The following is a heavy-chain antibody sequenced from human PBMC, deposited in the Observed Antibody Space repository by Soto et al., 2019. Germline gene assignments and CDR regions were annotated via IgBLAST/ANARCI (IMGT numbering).Heavy chain of an antibody. D-gene: IGHD3-22*01. J-gene: IGHJ6*02. CDR2: IGTAGDT. CDR1: GFTFSSYD. V-gene: IGHV3-13*01. CDR3: ARGWGDSSGYYYYGMDV. Sequence: EVQLVESGGGLVQPGGSLRLSCAASGFTFSSYDMHWVRQATGKGLEWVSAIGTAGDTYYPGSVKGRFTISRENAKNSLYLQMNSLRAEATAVYYCARGWGDSSGYYYYGMDVWGQGTTVTVSS.